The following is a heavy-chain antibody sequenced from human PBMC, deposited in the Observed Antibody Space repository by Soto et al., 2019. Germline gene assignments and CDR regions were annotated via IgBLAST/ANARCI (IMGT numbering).Heavy chain of an antibody. CDR2: IYWDDDK. CDR1: GFSLSTTGVG. J-gene: IGHJ4*02. D-gene: IGHD4-17*01. V-gene: IGHV2-5*02. Sequence: QITLKESGPTLVKPTQTLTLTCTFSGFSLSTTGVGVGWIRQPPGKALDWLALIYWDDDKRYSPSLKSRLTTTKDTTKNQMDLTMTNRDPIETATYSCVHPTPVTTGGDCWGQGTLVTVSS. CDR3: VHPTPVTTGGDC.